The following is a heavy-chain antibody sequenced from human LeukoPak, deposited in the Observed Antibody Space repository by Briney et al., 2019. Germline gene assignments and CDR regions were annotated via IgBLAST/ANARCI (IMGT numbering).Heavy chain of an antibody. Sequence: SETLSLTCSVSGGSISSYPWIWIRQSTGKGLEWIGYINYSGHTNYNPSLKSRVTISIDTSKNQFSLSLTSVTAADTAVYYCARVWQDYSGSDYWGQGTLVTVSS. CDR1: GGSISSYP. J-gene: IGHJ4*02. D-gene: IGHD5-12*01. CDR3: ARVWQDYSGSDY. CDR2: INYSGHT. V-gene: IGHV4-59*01.